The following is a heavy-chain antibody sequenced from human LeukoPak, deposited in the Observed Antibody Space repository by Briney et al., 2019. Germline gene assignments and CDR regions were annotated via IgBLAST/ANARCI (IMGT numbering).Heavy chain of an antibody. CDR3: ARLHATGDAFDI. CDR1: GYTFTADY. D-gene: IGHD2-15*01. Sequence: GASMKVSCKAPGYTFTADYLHWVRQAPGQGLEWMGWINPNSGDTTYAQKFQGRVSMTRDTSISTAYMDLRRLRSDDTAVYFCARLHATGDAFDIWGQGTMVTVSS. J-gene: IGHJ3*02. CDR2: INPNSGDT. V-gene: IGHV1-2*02.